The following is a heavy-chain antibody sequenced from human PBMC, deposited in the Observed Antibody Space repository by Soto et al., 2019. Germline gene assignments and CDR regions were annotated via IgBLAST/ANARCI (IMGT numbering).Heavy chain of an antibody. CDR2: ISSGGSP. CDR3: TLNHCAGGGCYDRDY. CDR1: DESVTSPGNY. D-gene: IGHD2-21*01. V-gene: IGHV4-31*11. J-gene: IGHJ1*01. Sequence: VQLQESRPGLVKPSQTLSLTCDVSDESVTSPGNYWNWIRQRPDTGLEWIGYISSGGSPFYNPSLKSRVSISLDTSKNVISLTLRSVTAADTALYYCTLNHCAGGGCYDRDYWGRGTRVTVSS.